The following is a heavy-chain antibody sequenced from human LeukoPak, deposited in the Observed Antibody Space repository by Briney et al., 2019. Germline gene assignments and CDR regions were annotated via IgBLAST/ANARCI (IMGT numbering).Heavy chain of an antibody. CDR2: IYYTGST. D-gene: IGHD1-26*01. Sequence: ASETLSLTCTVSGGSISSYYWSWIRQPPGKGLEWIGYIYYTGSTIYNPSLKSRVTISVDTSKNQFSLKLSSVTAADTAVFYCARSDSGKYLDAFDIWGQGTTVTVSS. CDR3: ARSDSGKYLDAFDI. CDR1: GGSISSYY. V-gene: IGHV4-59*01. J-gene: IGHJ3*02.